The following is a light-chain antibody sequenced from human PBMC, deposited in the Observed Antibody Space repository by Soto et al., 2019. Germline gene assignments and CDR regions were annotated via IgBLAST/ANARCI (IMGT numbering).Light chain of an antibody. CDR2: EVS. CDR3: SSHTRGNHFG. Sequence: QSALTQPPSASGSPGQSVTISCSGTSSDVGGYNYVSWYQQHPGKAPKVMIYEVSKRPSGVSDRFSGSKSGNTASLTVSGLQAEDEADYFCSSHTRGNHFGFGGGTQLTVL. V-gene: IGLV2-8*01. J-gene: IGLJ3*02. CDR1: SSDVGGYNY.